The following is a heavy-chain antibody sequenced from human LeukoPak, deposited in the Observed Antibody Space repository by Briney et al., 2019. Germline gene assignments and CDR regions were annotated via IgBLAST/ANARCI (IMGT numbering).Heavy chain of an antibody. CDR1: GFTFSSYW. V-gene: IGHV3-30*03. Sequence: GGSLRLSCAASGFTFSSYWMSWVRQAPGKGLEWVAGISYDGSNQYYTDSVKGRFTISRDNSKNTLYLQMSSLRGEDTVVYHCAREDRSSGFYGLDYWGQGTLVTVSS. D-gene: IGHD6-19*01. J-gene: IGHJ4*02. CDR2: ISYDGSNQ. CDR3: AREDRSSGFYGLDY.